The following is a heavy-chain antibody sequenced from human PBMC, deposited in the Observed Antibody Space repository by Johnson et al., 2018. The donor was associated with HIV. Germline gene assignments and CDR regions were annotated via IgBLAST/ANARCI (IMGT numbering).Heavy chain of an antibody. CDR3: ARSGRGTLTTVPDAFDI. J-gene: IGHJ3*02. CDR2: IGTAGDT. D-gene: IGHD4-17*01. CDR1: GFTVSSNY. Sequence: VQLVESGGGLVQPGGSLRLSCAASGFTVSSNYMSWVRQAPGKGLEWVSVIGTAGDTYYAASVRGRFTISRENAKNSLDLQLNSLRAVDTAVYYCARSGRGTLTTVPDAFDIWGQGTMVTVSS. V-gene: IGHV3-13*01.